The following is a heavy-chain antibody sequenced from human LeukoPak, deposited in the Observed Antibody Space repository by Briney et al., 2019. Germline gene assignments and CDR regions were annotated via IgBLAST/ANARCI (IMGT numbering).Heavy chain of an antibody. CDR2: ISGSGGST. CDR3: ARDLYCSGGSCYFSWHYYYGMDV. CDR1: GFTFSSYA. Sequence: PGGSLRLSCAASGFTFSSYAMSWVRQAPGKGLEWVSAISGSGGSTYYADSVKGRFTISRDNSKNTLYLQMNSLRAEDTAVYYCARDLYCSGGSCYFSWHYYYGMDVWGQGTTVTVSS. D-gene: IGHD2-15*01. J-gene: IGHJ6*02. V-gene: IGHV3-23*01.